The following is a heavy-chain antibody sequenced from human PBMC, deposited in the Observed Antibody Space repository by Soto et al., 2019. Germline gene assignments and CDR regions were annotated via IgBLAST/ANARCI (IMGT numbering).Heavy chain of an antibody. J-gene: IGHJ6*02. CDR1: GFTFSSYA. CDR3: ASRSSGWYALPYYYYGMDV. D-gene: IGHD6-19*01. V-gene: IGHV3-30-3*01. Sequence: QVQLVESGGGVVQPGRSLRLSCAASGFTFSSYAMHWVRQAPGKGLVWVAVISYDGSNKYYADSVKGRFTISRDNSKNTLYLQMNSLRAEDAAVYYCASRSSGWYALPYYYYGMDVWGQGTTVTVSS. CDR2: ISYDGSNK.